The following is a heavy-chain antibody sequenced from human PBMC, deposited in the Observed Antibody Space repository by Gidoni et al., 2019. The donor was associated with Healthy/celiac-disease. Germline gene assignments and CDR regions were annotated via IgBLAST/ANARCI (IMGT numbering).Heavy chain of an antibody. CDR1: AFTFSSYA. CDR2: ISSNGGST. CDR3: ARDRGMQGDDYFDY. D-gene: IGHD2-8*01. Sequence: EVQLVESGGGLVQPGRSLGITCAAAAFTFSSYAMHWVRQAPGKGLEYVSAISSNGGSTYYANSVQGRFTMSRDNSKTTLYLQRGSLRAEDMAVYYCARDRGMQGDDYFDYWGQGTLVTVSS. V-gene: IGHV3-64*01. J-gene: IGHJ4*02.